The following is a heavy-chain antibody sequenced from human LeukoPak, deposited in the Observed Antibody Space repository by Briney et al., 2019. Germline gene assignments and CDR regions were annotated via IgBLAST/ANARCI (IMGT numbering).Heavy chain of an antibody. J-gene: IGHJ5*02. V-gene: IGHV4-59*02. Sequence: SETLSLTCTVSGGSVSDYYWSWIRQSPGKGLEWIGYIYYTGSTSYNPSLRSRVTMSADTSKNQFSLKLSSVTAADTAVYYCARGSSGYSSSWQYINWFDPWGQGTLVTVSS. D-gene: IGHD6-13*01. CDR2: IYYTGST. CDR3: ARGSSGYSSSWQYINWFDP. CDR1: GGSVSDYY.